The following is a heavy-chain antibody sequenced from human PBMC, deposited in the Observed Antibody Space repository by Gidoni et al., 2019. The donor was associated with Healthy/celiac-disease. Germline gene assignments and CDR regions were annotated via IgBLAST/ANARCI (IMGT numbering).Heavy chain of an antibody. CDR1: GGSISSSIYY. D-gene: IGHD4-17*01. Sequence: QLQLQESGPGLVTPSETLSLTCTVSGGSISSSIYYWGWIRQPPGTGLEWIGSIYYSGSTHYNPSLKSRVTISVDTSKNQFSLKLSSVTAADTAVYYCARVGFTVTSPSHAFDIWGQGTMVTVSS. CDR3: ARVGFTVTSPSHAFDI. V-gene: IGHV4-39*01. CDR2: IYYSGST. J-gene: IGHJ3*02.